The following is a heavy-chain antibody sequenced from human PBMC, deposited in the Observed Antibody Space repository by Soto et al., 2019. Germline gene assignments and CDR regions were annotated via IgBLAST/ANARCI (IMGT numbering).Heavy chain of an antibody. CDR1: GGSISNYY. D-gene: IGHD3-16*01. J-gene: IGHJ4*02. CDR2: IYYSGST. V-gene: IGHV4-59*08. CDR3: ARRWGTTFDY. Sequence: PSETLSLTCTVSGGSISNYYWSWIRQPSGKGLEWIGYIYYSGSTNYNPSLKSRVTISVDTSKNQFSLKLSSVTAADTAVYYCARRWGTTFDYWGQGTLVTVSS.